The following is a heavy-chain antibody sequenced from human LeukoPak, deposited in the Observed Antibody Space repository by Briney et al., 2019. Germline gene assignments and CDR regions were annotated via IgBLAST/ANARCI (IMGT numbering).Heavy chain of an antibody. J-gene: IGHJ4*02. V-gene: IGHV3-48*01. CDR1: GFPFSNHA. CDR3: AKDRDILTGYYLY. D-gene: IGHD3-9*01. Sequence: QPGGSLRLSCAASGFPFSNHAMNWIRQAPGKGLEWLSYISSSSSVIYYADSVKGRFTISRDNSKNTLYLQMNSLRAEDTAVYYCAKDRDILTGYYLYWGQGTLVTVSS. CDR2: ISSSSSVI.